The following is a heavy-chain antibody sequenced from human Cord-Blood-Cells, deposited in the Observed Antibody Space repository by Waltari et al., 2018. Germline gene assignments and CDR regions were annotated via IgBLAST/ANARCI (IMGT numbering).Heavy chain of an antibody. CDR3: ARDPTGPYSSSSYYYYGMDV. CDR2: INAGNGNT. D-gene: IGHD6-6*01. CDR1: GYTFTSYA. V-gene: IGHV1-3*01. Sequence: QVQLVQSGAEVKKTGASVKGSCKASGYTFTSYAMNWVRPAPGQRLEWMGWINAGNGNTKYSQKCQGRVTITRDTSASTAYMELSSLRSEDTAVYYCARDPTGPYSSSSYYYYGMDVWGQGTTVTVSS. J-gene: IGHJ6*02.